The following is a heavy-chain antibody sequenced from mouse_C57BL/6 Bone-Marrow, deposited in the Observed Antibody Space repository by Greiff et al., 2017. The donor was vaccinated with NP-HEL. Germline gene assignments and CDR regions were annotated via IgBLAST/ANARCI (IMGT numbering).Heavy chain of an antibody. CDR2: ISSGSSSI. V-gene: IGHV5-17*01. Sequence: EVQVVESGGGLVKPGGSLKLSCAASGFTFSDYGMHWVRQAPEKGLEWVAYISSGSSSIYYADTVTGRFPISRDNAKNTLFLQITSLRSEYTAMYYCARRYRGLYYYAMDYWGQGTSVTVSS. D-gene: IGHD2-12*01. CDR3: ARRYRGLYYYAMDY. J-gene: IGHJ4*01. CDR1: GFTFSDYG.